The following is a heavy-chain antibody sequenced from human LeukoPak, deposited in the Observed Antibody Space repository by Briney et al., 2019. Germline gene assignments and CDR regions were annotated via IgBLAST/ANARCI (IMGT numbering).Heavy chain of an antibody. D-gene: IGHD3-3*01. V-gene: IGHV3-23*01. CDR1: GFTFSSYV. CDR3: AKDLSERFFEGTFDS. Sequence: GGSLRLSCAASGFTFSSYVMSWVRQTPGQGPEWVSSISGPGTSTYYADSVRGRFSISRDNSDNTLHLQMNSLRPEDTAVYFCAKDLSERFFEGTFDSWGQGSLVTVSS. CDR2: ISGPGTST. J-gene: IGHJ4*02.